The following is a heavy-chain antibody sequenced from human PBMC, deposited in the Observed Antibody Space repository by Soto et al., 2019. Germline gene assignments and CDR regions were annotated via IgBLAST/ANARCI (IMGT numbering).Heavy chain of an antibody. V-gene: IGHV3-23*01. D-gene: IGHD6-19*01. CDR2: ISGSGGST. CDR1: GFTFSSYA. J-gene: IGHJ4*02. CDR3: AKGEQWLVSLIDY. Sequence: GGSLRLSCAASGFTFSSYAMSWVRQAPGKGLEWVSAISGSGGSTYYADSVKGRFTISRDNSKNTLYLLMNSLRDEDTAVYYCAKGEQWLVSLIDYWGQGTLVTVSS.